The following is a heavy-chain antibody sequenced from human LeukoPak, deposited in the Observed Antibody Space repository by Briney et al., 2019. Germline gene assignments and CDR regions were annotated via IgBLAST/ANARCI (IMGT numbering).Heavy chain of an antibody. J-gene: IGHJ4*02. V-gene: IGHV3-53*05. CDR3: TDTVAG. Sequence: GGSLRLSCAASGFSVSSNYMTGGREPPGKGLGCVSVIYSGSSTYYADSVQGRFTISRDNSKNTLYLQMNSLRVEDTAVYYCTDTVAGWGQGTLVTVSS. D-gene: IGHD4-23*01. CDR2: IYSGSST. CDR1: GFSVSSNY.